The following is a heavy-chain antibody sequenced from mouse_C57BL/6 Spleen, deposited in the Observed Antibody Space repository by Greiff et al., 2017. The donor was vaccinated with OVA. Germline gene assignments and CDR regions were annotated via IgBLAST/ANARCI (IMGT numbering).Heavy chain of an antibody. D-gene: IGHD2-3*01. CDR2: IYPGDGDT. CDR3: ARYDGNYDYAMDY. V-gene: IGHV1-82*01. J-gene: IGHJ4*01. Sequence: QVQLQQSGPELVKPGASVKISCKASGYAFSSSWMNWVKQRPGKGLEWIGRIYPGDGDTNYNGKFKGKATLTADKSSSTAYMQLSSLTSEDSAVSCCARYDGNYDYAMDYWGQGTSGTVSS. CDR1: GYAFSSSW.